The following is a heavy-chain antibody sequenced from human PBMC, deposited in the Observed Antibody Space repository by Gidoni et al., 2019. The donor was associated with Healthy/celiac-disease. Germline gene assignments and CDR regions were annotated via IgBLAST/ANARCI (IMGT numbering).Heavy chain of an antibody. D-gene: IGHD3-16*02. CDR1: GGSISSGSYY. CDR2: IYTSGST. V-gene: IGHV4-61*02. Sequence: QVQLQESGPGLVKPSQTLSLTCTVSGGSISSGSYYWSWIRQPAGKGLEWIGRIYTSGSTNYNPSLKSRVTISVDTSKNQFSLKLSSVTAADTAVYYCARGWVIQAGYYFDYWGQGTLVTVSS. CDR3: ARGWVIQAGYYFDY. J-gene: IGHJ4*02.